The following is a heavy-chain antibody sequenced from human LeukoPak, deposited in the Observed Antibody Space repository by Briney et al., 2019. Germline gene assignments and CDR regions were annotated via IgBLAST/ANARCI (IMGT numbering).Heavy chain of an antibody. V-gene: IGHV1-2*02. CDR3: ARDNSYYYGSGSYYHDY. CDR1: GYTFTGYY. J-gene: IGHJ4*02. CDR2: INPNSGGT. Sequence: ASVKVSCKASGYTFTGYYMHWVRQAPGQGLEWMGWINPNSGGTNYAQKFQGRVTMTRDTSISTAYMELSRLRSDDTAVYYCARDNSYYYGSGSYYHDYWGQGTLVTVSS. D-gene: IGHD3-10*01.